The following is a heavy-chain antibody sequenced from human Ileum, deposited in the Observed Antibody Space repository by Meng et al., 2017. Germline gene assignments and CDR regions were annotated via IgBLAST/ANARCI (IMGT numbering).Heavy chain of an antibody. Sequence: QGQLQESGPGLVKPSGTLSPICAVSGGSISTSDWWSWVRQPPGKGLEWIGEIHHSGSTNYNPSLKSRVTISVDKSKNQFSLKLNSVTAADTAVYYCAREWSGSYRHFDYWGQGTLVTVSS. V-gene: IGHV4-4*02. CDR1: GGSISTSDW. D-gene: IGHD1-26*01. CDR3: AREWSGSYRHFDY. J-gene: IGHJ4*02. CDR2: IHHSGST.